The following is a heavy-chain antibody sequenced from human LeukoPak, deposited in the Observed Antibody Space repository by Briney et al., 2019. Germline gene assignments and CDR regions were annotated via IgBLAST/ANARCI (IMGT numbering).Heavy chain of an antibody. V-gene: IGHV1-2*02. CDR2: INANSVGT. CDR3: ARSSGWSLFDY. D-gene: IGHD6-19*01. CDR1: AYTFTGYS. J-gene: IGHJ4*02. Sequence: GASVKVSCKASAYTFTGYSMYCVRPAPGERVGWRGGINANSVGTKYQQKFQGRVTMTRDTSISTAYMELSTLRSDDTAVYYCARSSGWSLFDYWGQGTLVTVSS.